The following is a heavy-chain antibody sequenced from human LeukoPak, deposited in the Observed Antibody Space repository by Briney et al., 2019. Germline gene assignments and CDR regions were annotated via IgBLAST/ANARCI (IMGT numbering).Heavy chain of an antibody. V-gene: IGHV3-7*01. CDR3: ARERQNKDFWSGGDY. CDR2: IKQDGSEK. CDR1: GFTASSNY. Sequence: GGSLRLSCAPSGFTASSNYMSWVRQAPGKGLEWVANIKQDGSEKYYVDSVKGRFTISRDNAKNSLYLQMNTLRPEDTAVYYCARERQNKDFWSGGDYWGQGTLVTVSS. J-gene: IGHJ4*02. D-gene: IGHD3-3*01.